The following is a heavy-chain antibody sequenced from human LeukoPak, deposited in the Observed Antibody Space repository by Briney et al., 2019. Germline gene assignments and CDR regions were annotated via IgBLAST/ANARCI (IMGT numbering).Heavy chain of an antibody. D-gene: IGHD6-13*01. V-gene: IGHV3-15*01. CDR1: GFTFSNAW. J-gene: IGHJ4*02. Sequence: PGGSLRLSCAASGFTFSNAWMSWVRQAPGKGLEWVGRIKSKTDGGTTDYAAPVKGRFTISRDDSKNTLYLQMNSLKTEDTAVYYCCRIAAADNLDYWGQGTLVTVSS. CDR2: IKSKTDGGTT. CDR3: CRIAAADNLDY.